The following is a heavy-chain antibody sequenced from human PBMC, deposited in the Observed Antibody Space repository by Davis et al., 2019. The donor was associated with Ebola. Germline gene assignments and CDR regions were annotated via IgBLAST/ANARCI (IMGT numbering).Heavy chain of an antibody. CDR3: ARDSEQWLVPEYNWFDP. Sequence: GESLKISCAASGFTFSSYAMSWVRQAPGKGLEWVAVIWYDGSNKYYADSVKGRFTISRDNSKNTLYLQMNSLRAEDTAVYYCARDSEQWLVPEYNWFDPWGQGTLVTVSS. CDR1: GFTFSSYA. J-gene: IGHJ5*02. CDR2: IWYDGSNK. D-gene: IGHD6-19*01. V-gene: IGHV3-33*08.